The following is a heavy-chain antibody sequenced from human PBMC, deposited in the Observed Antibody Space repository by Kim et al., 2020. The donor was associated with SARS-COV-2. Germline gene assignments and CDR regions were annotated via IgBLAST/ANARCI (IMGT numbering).Heavy chain of an antibody. CDR1: GYTFTSYG. CDR3: ARVTSIAAAGPPFDY. D-gene: IGHD6-13*01. Sequence: ASVKVSCKASGYTFTSYGISWVRQAPGQGLEWMGWISAYNGNTNYAQKLQGRVTMTTDTSTSTAYMELRSLRSDDTAVYYCARVTSIAAAGPPFDYWGQGTLVTVSS. CDR2: ISAYNGNT. J-gene: IGHJ4*02. V-gene: IGHV1-18*01.